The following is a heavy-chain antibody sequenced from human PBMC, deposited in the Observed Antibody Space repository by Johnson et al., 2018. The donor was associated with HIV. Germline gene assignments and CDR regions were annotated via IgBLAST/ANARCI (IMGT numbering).Heavy chain of an antibody. Sequence: QVQLVESGGGVVQPGRSLRLSCAASGFTFSSYAMHWVRQAPGKGLEWVAVISYDGSNKYYADSVKGRFTISRDNSKNTLYLQMNSLRAEDTAVYYCARITWGLVVYAFDIWGQGTLVIVSS. CDR3: ARITWGLVVYAFDI. V-gene: IGHV3-30*04. D-gene: IGHD2-8*02. CDR2: ISYDGSNK. J-gene: IGHJ3*02. CDR1: GFTFSSYA.